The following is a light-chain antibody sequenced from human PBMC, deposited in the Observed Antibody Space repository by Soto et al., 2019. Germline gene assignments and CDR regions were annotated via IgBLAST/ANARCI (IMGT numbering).Light chain of an antibody. Sequence: EIVLTQSPGTLSLSPGERATLSCRASQSVRSSFFSWYQQKPGQAPRLLIYDVSVRATGIPDRFSGSGSGTDFTLTINRLEPADFAVYYCQQYENSVMYTFGQGTKLEIK. J-gene: IGKJ2*01. CDR3: QQYENSVMYT. V-gene: IGKV3-20*01. CDR2: DVS. CDR1: QSVRSSF.